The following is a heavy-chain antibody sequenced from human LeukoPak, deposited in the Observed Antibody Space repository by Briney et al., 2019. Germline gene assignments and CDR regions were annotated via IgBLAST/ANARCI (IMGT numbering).Heavy chain of an antibody. V-gene: IGHV3-53*01. Sequence: GGSLRLSCAASGFTVSSTYMRWVRHAPGKGLEWVSVIYSGGNIYYIDSVKGRFTISRDTSKNTLYLQMNSLRAEDTAVYFCASRHCSGGGCYFAGADPFDYWGQGTLVTVSS. CDR1: GFTVSSTY. CDR2: IYSGGNI. CDR3: ASRHCSGGGCYFAGADPFDY. J-gene: IGHJ4*02. D-gene: IGHD2-15*01.